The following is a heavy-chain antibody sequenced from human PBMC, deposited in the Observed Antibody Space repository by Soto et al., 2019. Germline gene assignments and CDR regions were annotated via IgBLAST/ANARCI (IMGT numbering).Heavy chain of an antibody. V-gene: IGHV3-23*01. CDR2: ISGSGGST. Sequence: EVQLLESGGGLVQPGGSLRLSCAASGFTFSSYAMSWVRQAPGKGLEWVSAISGSGGSTYYADSVKGRFTISRDNSKNSLYLQMNILRAEDTAVYYCAKDLVPDYYDSSGYWAFDIWGQGTMVTVSS. D-gene: IGHD3-22*01. CDR1: GFTFSSYA. CDR3: AKDLVPDYYDSSGYWAFDI. J-gene: IGHJ3*02.